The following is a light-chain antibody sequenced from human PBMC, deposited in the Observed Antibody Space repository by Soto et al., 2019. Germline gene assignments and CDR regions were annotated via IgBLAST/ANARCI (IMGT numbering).Light chain of an antibody. Sequence: QSVLTQPASVSGSPGQSITISRTGTSSDVGAYNFVYWHQQHPGKAPKLMIYNVYDRPSGISYRFSGSKSGNTASLTISGLQGEDEADYYCSAYTVSRTYVFGTGTKVTVL. CDR1: SSDVGAYNF. CDR2: NVY. CDR3: SAYTVSRTYV. J-gene: IGLJ1*01. V-gene: IGLV2-14*03.